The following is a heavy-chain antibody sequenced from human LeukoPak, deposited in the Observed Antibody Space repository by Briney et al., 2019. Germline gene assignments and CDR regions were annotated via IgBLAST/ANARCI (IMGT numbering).Heavy chain of an antibody. CDR2: INHSGST. CDR3: ARFRAVARGSGRGNYFDY. CDR1: GGSISSSSYY. J-gene: IGHJ4*02. D-gene: IGHD2-15*01. V-gene: IGHV4-39*07. Sequence: SETLSLTCTVSGGSISSSSYYWSWIRQPPGKGLEWIGEINHSGSTNYNPSLKSRVTISVDTSKNQFSLKLSSVTAADTAVYYCARFRAVARGSGRGNYFDYWGQGTLVTVSS.